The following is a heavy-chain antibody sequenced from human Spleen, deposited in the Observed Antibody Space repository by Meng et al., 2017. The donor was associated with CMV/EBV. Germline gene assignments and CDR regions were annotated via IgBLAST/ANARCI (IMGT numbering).Heavy chain of an antibody. CDR2: IYPDDSTT. CDR3: ARYPPGMGVAFDI. Sequence: KVSCKGSGYRFPNYCIGWVRQMPGKGLEWMGVIYPDDSTTKYSPSFQGQVTISADNSINTAYLQWSSLKASDIAMYYCARYPPGMGVAFDIWGQGTMVTVSS. D-gene: IGHD3-16*01. CDR1: GYRFPNYC. V-gene: IGHV5-51*01. J-gene: IGHJ3*02.